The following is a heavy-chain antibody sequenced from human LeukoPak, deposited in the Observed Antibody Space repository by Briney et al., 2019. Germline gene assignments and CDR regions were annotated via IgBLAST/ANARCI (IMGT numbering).Heavy chain of an antibody. Sequence: GGPLRLSCAASGFTFSSYAMHWVRQAPGKGLEWVAVISYDGSNKYYADSVKGRFTISRDNSKNTLYLQMNSLRAEDTAVYYCARGIAARVPYFDYWGQGTLVTVSS. V-gene: IGHV3-30-3*01. D-gene: IGHD6-6*01. CDR2: ISYDGSNK. J-gene: IGHJ4*02. CDR1: GFTFSSYA. CDR3: ARGIAARVPYFDY.